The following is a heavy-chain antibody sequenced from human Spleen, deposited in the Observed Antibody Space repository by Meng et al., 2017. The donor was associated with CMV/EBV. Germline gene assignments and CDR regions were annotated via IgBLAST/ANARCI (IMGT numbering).Heavy chain of an antibody. Sequence: FSNYAIYWVRQAPGKGLEYVSAISGNGDSTHYADSVKGRFTISRDNSKDTLYLQVGSLRVEDLAVYYCVRPLRAGFSSSWYYGPLDYWGQGTLVTVSS. CDR1: FSNYA. CDR2: ISGNGDST. D-gene: IGHD6-13*01. V-gene: IGHV3-64*02. J-gene: IGHJ4*02. CDR3: VRPLRAGFSSSWYYGPLDY.